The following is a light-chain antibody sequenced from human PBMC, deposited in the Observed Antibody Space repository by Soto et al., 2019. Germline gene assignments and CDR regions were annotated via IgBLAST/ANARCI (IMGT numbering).Light chain of an antibody. CDR3: CSYAGGVI. Sequence: QSALTQPASVSGSPGQSITISCTGTSSDVGSYNLVSWYQQYPGKAPKLMIYEVTKRPSGVSDRFSGSKSGNTASLTISGLQAEDDADYYCCSYAGGVIFGGGTQLTVL. CDR1: SSDVGSYNL. V-gene: IGLV2-23*02. J-gene: IGLJ2*01. CDR2: EVT.